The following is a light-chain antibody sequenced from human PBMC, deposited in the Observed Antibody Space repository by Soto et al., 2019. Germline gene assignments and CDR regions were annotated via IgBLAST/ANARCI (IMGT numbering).Light chain of an antibody. J-gene: IGLJ2*01. CDR3: QSYESRNVA. Sequence: NFMLTQPHSLSESPGMTVTISCTRSSGSIASNYVQWFQQRPCSAPTTVIYEDNQRPSGVPSRFSGSIDSSSNSASLTISGLKTEDEADYYCQSYESRNVAFGGGTKRTVL. CDR1: SGSIASNY. CDR2: EDN. V-gene: IGLV6-57*04.